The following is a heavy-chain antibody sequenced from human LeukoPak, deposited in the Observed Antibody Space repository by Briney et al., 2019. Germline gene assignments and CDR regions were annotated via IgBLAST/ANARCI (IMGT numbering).Heavy chain of an antibody. V-gene: IGHV3-21*01. CDR2: ISSSSSYI. Sequence: GGSLRLSCAASGFTFNTYSMNWVRQAPGKGLEWVSSISSSSSYIYYADSLKGRFTISRDNAKNSLYLQMNSLRAEDTAVYYCARDNRALGTALDYWGQGTLATVSS. D-gene: IGHD1-14*01. CDR3: ARDNRALGTALDY. J-gene: IGHJ4*02. CDR1: GFTFNTYS.